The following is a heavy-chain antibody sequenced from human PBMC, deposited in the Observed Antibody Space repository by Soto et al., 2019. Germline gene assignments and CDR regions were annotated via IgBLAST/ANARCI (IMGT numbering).Heavy chain of an antibody. CDR2: IKEDGSEK. CDR3: ARYRSLDP. CDR1: GFILRNYG. V-gene: IGHV3-7*03. D-gene: IGHD3-16*02. J-gene: IGHJ5*02. Sequence: EVQLVESGGGLVQPGGSLRLSCADSGFILRNYGMSWVRQAPGMGLQWVASIKEDGSEKYYVDPVKGRFTISRENAKNSLYLQMNSLRAEDTAVYYCARYRSLDPWGQGILVTVSS.